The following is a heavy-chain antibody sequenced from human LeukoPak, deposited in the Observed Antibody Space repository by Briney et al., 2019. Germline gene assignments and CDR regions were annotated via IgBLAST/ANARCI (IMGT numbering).Heavy chain of an antibody. Sequence: SVKVPCKASGGTFSSNAISWVRQAPGQGLEWMGGIIPIFGTANYAQKFQGRVTITADESTSTAYMELSSLRSEDTAVYYCARDFHSSSSFDYWGQGTLVTVSS. CDR1: GGTFSSNA. J-gene: IGHJ4*02. CDR2: IIPIFGTA. CDR3: ARDFHSSSSFDY. D-gene: IGHD6-13*01. V-gene: IGHV1-69*13.